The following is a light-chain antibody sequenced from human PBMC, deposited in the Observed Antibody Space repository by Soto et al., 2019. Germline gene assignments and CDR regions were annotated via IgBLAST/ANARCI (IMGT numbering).Light chain of an antibody. CDR3: QQYNDNWT. J-gene: IGKJ1*01. CDR1: QTISSW. Sequence: DIQLTQSPSTLSASVGDRVTITCRDSQTISSWLAWYQQKPGTAPKLLIYKASTLQSGVPSRFSGSGSGTEFTLTISSLQPVDSATYYCQQYNDNWTFGQGTEVEIK. CDR2: KAS. V-gene: IGKV1-5*03.